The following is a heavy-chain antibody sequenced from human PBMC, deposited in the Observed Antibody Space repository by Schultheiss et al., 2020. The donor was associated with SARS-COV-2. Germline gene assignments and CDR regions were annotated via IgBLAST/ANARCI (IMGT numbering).Heavy chain of an antibody. Sequence: SQTLSLTCTVSGGSISSSSYYWGWIRQPPGKGLEWIGSIYTSGSTNYNPSLKSRVTISLDTSKSQFSLKVSSVTAADTAVYSCARSDYYYAMDVWGQGTTVTVSS. V-gene: IGHV4-39*07. CDR3: ARSDYYYAMDV. CDR2: IYTSGST. J-gene: IGHJ6*02. CDR1: GGSISSSSYY.